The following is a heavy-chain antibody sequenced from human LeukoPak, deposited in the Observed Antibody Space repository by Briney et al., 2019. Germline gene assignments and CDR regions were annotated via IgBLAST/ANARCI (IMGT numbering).Heavy chain of an antibody. CDR1: GGTFSSYA. Sequence: SVKVSCKASGGTFSSYAISRVRQAPGQGLEWMGRIIPILGIANYAQKFQGRVTITADKSTSTAYMELSSLRSEDTAVYYCARVSLGDYPFDYYYYGMDVWGQGTTVTVSS. CDR2: IIPILGIA. CDR3: ARVSLGDYPFDYYYYGMDV. J-gene: IGHJ6*02. D-gene: IGHD4-17*01. V-gene: IGHV1-69*04.